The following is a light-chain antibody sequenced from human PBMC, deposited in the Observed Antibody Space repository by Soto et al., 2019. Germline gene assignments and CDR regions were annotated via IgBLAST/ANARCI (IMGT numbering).Light chain of an antibody. Sequence: EIVLTQSPGTLSLSPGERATLSCRASQSVSSSYLAWYQQKPGQAPRLLIYGASSRATGIPDRFSGSGSGTDLTITISRLESEDFEVYYCQQYGSSPYTFGQGTKVEIK. CDR2: GAS. CDR1: QSVSSSY. J-gene: IGKJ2*01. V-gene: IGKV3-20*01. CDR3: QQYGSSPYT.